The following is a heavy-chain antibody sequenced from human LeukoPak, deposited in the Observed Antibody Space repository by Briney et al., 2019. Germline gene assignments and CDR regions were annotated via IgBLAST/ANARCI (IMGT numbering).Heavy chain of an antibody. Sequence: SGGSLRLSCAASGFTFSRYWMHWVRQAPGKGLVWVSRINSDGSSTSYADSVKGRFTISRDNAKNTLYLQMNSLRAEDTAVYYCAGSASYNWFDPWGQGTLVTVSS. CDR1: GFTFSRYW. D-gene: IGHD2-15*01. CDR3: AGSASYNWFDP. CDR2: INSDGSST. V-gene: IGHV3-74*01. J-gene: IGHJ5*02.